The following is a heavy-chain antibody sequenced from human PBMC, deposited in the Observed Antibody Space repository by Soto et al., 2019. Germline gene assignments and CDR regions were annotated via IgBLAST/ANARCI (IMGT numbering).Heavy chain of an antibody. CDR2: IIPIFGTA. J-gene: IGHJ6*02. CDR1: GGTFSSYA. V-gene: IGHV1-69*06. D-gene: IGHD3-22*01. Sequence: VKVSCKASGGTFSSYAISWVRQAPGQGLEWMGGIIPIFGTANYAQKFQGRVTITADKSTSTAYMELSSLRSEDTAVYYCARDRLYDSSGYYYPNGYYYGMDVWGQGTTVTVSS. CDR3: ARDRLYDSSGYYYPNGYYYGMDV.